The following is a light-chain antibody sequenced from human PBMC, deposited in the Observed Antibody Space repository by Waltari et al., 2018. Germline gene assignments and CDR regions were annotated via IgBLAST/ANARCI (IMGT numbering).Light chain of an antibody. CDR3: QQYYSYQWT. CDR1: QGISSY. CDR2: AAS. V-gene: IGKV1-8*01. J-gene: IGKJ1*01. Sequence: IRITQSPSSLSASTGDRVTIPCRASQGISSYLAWYQQKPGKAPKLLIYAASTLQSGVPSRFSGSGSGTDFTLTISCLQSEDFATYYCQQYYSYQWTFGQGTKVEIK.